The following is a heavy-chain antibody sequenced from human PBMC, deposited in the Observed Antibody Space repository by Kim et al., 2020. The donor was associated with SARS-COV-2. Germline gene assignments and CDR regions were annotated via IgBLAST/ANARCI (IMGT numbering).Heavy chain of an antibody. Sequence: GDGGSTYYADSVKGRFTISRDNSKNSLYLQMNSLRTEDTALYYCAKDSGPWGQGTLVTVSS. J-gene: IGHJ5*02. CDR3: AKDSGP. V-gene: IGHV3-43*02. CDR2: GDGGST.